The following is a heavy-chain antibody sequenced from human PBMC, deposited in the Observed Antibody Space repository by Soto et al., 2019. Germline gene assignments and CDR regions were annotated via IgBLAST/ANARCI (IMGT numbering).Heavy chain of an antibody. D-gene: IGHD6-13*01. CDR1: GGSISSGGYY. V-gene: IGHV4-31*03. CDR2: IYYSGST. J-gene: IGHJ5*02. CDR3: ARVVATAGTRWFDP. Sequence: TLSLTCTVSGGSISSGGYYWSWIRPHPGKGLEWIAYIYYSGSTYYNPSLQSRITISVDTSKNQFSLKLSSVTAADTAVYYCARVVATAGTRWFDPWGQGTLVAVPQ.